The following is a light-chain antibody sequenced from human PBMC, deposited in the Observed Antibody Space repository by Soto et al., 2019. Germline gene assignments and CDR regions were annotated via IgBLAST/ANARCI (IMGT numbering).Light chain of an antibody. CDR3: QQRRNWL. CDR1: QSVSTY. CDR2: DAS. Sequence: LKHAPADLYFYPADIPTRSCRASQSVSTYVAWYQQKPGQAPRLLIYDASNRATGIPARFSGSGSGTDFTLTISSLEPEDFAVYYCQQRRNWLFGPGSKVAI. V-gene: IGKV3-11*01. J-gene: IGKJ4*01.